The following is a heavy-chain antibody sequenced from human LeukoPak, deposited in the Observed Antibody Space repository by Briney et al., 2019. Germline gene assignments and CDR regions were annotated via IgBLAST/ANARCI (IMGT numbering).Heavy chain of an antibody. CDR1: GDSIRSYY. Sequence: PSETLSLTCTVSGDSIRSYYWSWIRQPPGKGLEWIGYISDSGSTNYNPSLKSRVTTSIDTSKNQFSLRLSSVTASDTAVYYCARNGGSYSFDIWGQGTMVTVSS. J-gene: IGHJ3*02. V-gene: IGHV4-59*08. D-gene: IGHD7-27*01. CDR2: ISDSGST. CDR3: ARNGGSYSFDI.